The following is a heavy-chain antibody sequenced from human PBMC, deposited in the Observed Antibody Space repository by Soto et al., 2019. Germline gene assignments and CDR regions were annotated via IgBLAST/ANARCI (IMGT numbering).Heavy chain of an antibody. CDR3: ARGSSWHRYNWFDP. Sequence: ASVKVSCKASGYTFTSYAMHWVRQAPGQRLEWMGWINAGNGNTKYSQKFQGRVTITRDTSASTAYMELSSLRSEDTAVYYCARGSSWHRYNWFDPWGQGTLVTVSS. V-gene: IGHV1-3*01. CDR2: INAGNGNT. D-gene: IGHD6-13*01. J-gene: IGHJ5*02. CDR1: GYTFTSYA.